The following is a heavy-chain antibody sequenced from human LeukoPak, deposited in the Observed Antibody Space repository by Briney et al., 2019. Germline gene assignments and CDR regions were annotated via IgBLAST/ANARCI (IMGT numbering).Heavy chain of an antibody. Sequence: GGSLRLSCAASGFTFSSYSMNWVRQAPGKGLEWVTSISSSSTHIYYADSVKGRFTISRDNAKNSLYLQMNCLRAEDTAVYYCARDNDYYDSSGLSADAFDIWGQGVMVTV. CDR2: ISSSSTHI. J-gene: IGHJ3*02. V-gene: IGHV3-21*01. D-gene: IGHD3-22*01. CDR1: GFTFSSYS. CDR3: ARDNDYYDSSGLSADAFDI.